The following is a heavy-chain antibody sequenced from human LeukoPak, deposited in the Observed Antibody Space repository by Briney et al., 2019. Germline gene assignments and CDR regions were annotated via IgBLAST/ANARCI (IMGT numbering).Heavy chain of an antibody. CDR3: ARGLFVAAAGTNFDY. Sequence: ASVKVSCKASGYTFTSYGISWVRQAPGQGLEWMGWISAYNGNTNYAQKLQGRVTMTTDTSTSTAYMELRSLRSDDTAVYYCARGLFVAAAGTNFDYWGQGTLVTVSS. CDR2: ISAYNGNT. D-gene: IGHD6-13*01. J-gene: IGHJ4*02. V-gene: IGHV1-18*01. CDR1: GYTFTSYG.